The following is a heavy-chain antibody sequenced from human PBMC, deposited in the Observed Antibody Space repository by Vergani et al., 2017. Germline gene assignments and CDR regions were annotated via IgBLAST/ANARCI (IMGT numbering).Heavy chain of an antibody. V-gene: IGHV3-23*01. J-gene: IGHJ4*02. CDR1: GFTFSNYA. CDR3: TSRGSEYCSSTSCYTDY. Sequence: EVQLLESGGGLVQPGGSLRVSCAASGFTFSNYAMSWVRQAPGKGLEWVSGISGSGGFTYYADSVKGRFTISRDNSENTLYLQMNSLRAEDTAVYYCTSRGSEYCSSTSCYTDYWGQGTLVTVSS. D-gene: IGHD2-2*02. CDR2: ISGSGGFT.